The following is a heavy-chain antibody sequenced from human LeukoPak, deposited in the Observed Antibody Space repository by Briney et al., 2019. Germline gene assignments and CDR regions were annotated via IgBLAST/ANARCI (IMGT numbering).Heavy chain of an antibody. Sequence: SETLSLTCTVSGGSISSSSYYWGWIRQPPGKGLEWIGSIHYSGSTYYNPSLKSRVTISVDTSKNQFSLKLSSVTAADTAVYYCASTPRGVSITILGGYWGQGTLVTVSS. CDR1: GGSISSSSYY. CDR2: IHYSGST. V-gene: IGHV4-39*01. CDR3: ASTPRGVSITILGGY. J-gene: IGHJ4*02. D-gene: IGHD3-3*01.